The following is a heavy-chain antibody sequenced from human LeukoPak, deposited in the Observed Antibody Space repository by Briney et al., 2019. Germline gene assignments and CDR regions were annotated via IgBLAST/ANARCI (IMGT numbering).Heavy chain of an antibody. CDR3: TREFTSTSGD. J-gene: IGHJ4*02. Sequence: SETLSLTCAVYGGSFSGYYWGWIRQPPGKGLEWIGEINHSGSTNYNPSLKSRVTISVDTSKNQFSLKLSSVTAADTAVYFCTREFTSTSGDWGQGTLVTVSS. D-gene: IGHD1-1*01. CDR1: GGSFSGYY. V-gene: IGHV4-34*01. CDR2: INHSGST.